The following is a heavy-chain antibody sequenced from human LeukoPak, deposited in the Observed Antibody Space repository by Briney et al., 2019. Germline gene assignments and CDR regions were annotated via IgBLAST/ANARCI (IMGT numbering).Heavy chain of an antibody. CDR3: AKVGGDYPIRFYYYYYYMDV. J-gene: IGHJ6*03. V-gene: IGHV3-23*01. CDR1: GFTFSSYG. Sequence: PGGSLRLSCAASGFTFSSYGMSWVRQAPGKGLEWVSAISGSGGSTYYADSVKGRFTISRDNSKNTLYLQMNSLRAEDTAVYYCAKVGGDYPIRFYYYYYYMDVWGKGTTVTISS. CDR2: ISGSGGST. D-gene: IGHD4-17*01.